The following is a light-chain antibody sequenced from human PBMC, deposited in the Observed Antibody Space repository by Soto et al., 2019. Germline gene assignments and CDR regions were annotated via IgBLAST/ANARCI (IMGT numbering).Light chain of an antibody. V-gene: IGKV1-5*01. Sequence: DIQMTQSPSTLSASVGDRVTITCRASQSISTWLAWYQQKPGKASKLLIYDATSLESGVPSRFSGSGSGTEFTLTISSLQTDDFATYYCQQYKNYLTFGPGTKVDIK. J-gene: IGKJ3*01. CDR2: DAT. CDR1: QSISTW. CDR3: QQYKNYLT.